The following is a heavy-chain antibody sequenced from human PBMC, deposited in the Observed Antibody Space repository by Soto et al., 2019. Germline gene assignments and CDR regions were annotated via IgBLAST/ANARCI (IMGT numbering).Heavy chain of an antibody. D-gene: IGHD7-27*01. J-gene: IGHJ4*02. V-gene: IGHV3-74*01. Sequence: EVQLVESGGGLLQPGGSLRLSCAASGFTFSSYWMHWVRHVPGKGLVWVSRINSDGSSTGYADSVKGRFTISRDNAKNTLYLQMSSLRAEDTAVYYCASYLLTPFDYWGQGTLVTVSS. CDR1: GFTFSSYW. CDR3: ASYLLTPFDY. CDR2: INSDGSST.